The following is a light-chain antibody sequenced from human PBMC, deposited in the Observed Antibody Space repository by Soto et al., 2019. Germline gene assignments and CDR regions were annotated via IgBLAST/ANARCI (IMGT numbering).Light chain of an antibody. V-gene: IGKV1-5*03. J-gene: IGKJ1*01. CDR1: QSISSW. CDR2: KAS. Sequence: DIHMTQSPSTLSSSLGDRVTITCLASQSISSWLAWYQQKPGKAPKLLIYKASSLESGVPSRFSGSGSGTEFTLTISSLQPDDFATYYCQQYNSYPWTFGQGTKVDIK. CDR3: QQYNSYPWT.